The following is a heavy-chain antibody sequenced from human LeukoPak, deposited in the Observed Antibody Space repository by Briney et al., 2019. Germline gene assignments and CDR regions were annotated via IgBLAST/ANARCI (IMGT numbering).Heavy chain of an antibody. D-gene: IGHD2-8*01. J-gene: IGHJ4*02. Sequence: GGSLRLSRAASGFTFSSYGMHWVRQAPGKGLEWLAFIWYDGSNKYYADSVKGRFTISRDNSKNTLDLQMNSLRAENTAVYYCAKAHCTNGVCYFDYWGQGTLVTVSS. CDR3: AKAHCTNGVCYFDY. CDR1: GFTFSSYG. CDR2: IWYDGSNK. V-gene: IGHV3-30*02.